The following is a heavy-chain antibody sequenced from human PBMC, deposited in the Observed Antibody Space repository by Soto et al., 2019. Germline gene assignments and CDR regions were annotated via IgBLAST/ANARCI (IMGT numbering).Heavy chain of an antibody. D-gene: IGHD3-22*01. CDR3: ARSGGVYYYEE. V-gene: IGHV3-53*01. J-gene: IGHJ4*02. CDR1: GFTVSSYY. CDR2: IYSSGNT. Sequence: EVQLVESGGGLIQPGGSLRLSCVASGFTVSSYYMSWVRQAPGKGLEWVSVIYSSGNTYYADSVRGRFTISRDNSKNTLYLQMNSLRDEDTAVYYCARSGGVYYYEEWGQGTLVTVSS.